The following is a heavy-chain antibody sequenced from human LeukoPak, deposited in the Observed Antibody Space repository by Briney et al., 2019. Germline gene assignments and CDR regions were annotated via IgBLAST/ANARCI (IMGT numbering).Heavy chain of an antibody. V-gene: IGHV4-34*01. CDR2: INHSGST. J-gene: IGHJ4*02. Sequence: SETLSLTCAVYGGSFSGYYWSWIRQPPGKGLEWIGDINHSGSTNYNPSLKSRATISVDTSKDQFSLKLSSVTAADTAVYYCARDSDFWSGYYYFDYWGQGTLVTVSS. CDR1: GGSFSGYY. CDR3: ARDSDFWSGYYYFDY. D-gene: IGHD3-3*01.